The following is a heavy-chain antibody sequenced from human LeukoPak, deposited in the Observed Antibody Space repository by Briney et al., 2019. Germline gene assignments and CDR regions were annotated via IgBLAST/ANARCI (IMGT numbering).Heavy chain of an antibody. Sequence: ASVKVSCKVSGYSIIELSTHWVRPAPGKGVEWMGGVNLEHGNPVYAQTFQGRITMTEDTTTDTAYMELHSLTSEDTAVYYCAKGVAVAGTPPGGDYWGQGTLLTVSS. V-gene: IGHV1-24*01. J-gene: IGHJ4*02. D-gene: IGHD6-19*01. CDR3: AKGVAVAGTPPGGDY. CDR2: VNLEHGNP. CDR1: GYSIIELS.